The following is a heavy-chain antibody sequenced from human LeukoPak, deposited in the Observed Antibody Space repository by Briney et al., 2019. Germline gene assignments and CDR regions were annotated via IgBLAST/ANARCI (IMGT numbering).Heavy chain of an antibody. CDR3: AITRAGIAAAGTYYYYYMDV. CDR1: GYTFTSYD. J-gene: IGHJ6*03. V-gene: IGHV1-8*03. Sequence: ASVKVSCKASGYTFTSYDINWVRQATGQGLEWMGWMNPNSGNTGYAQKFQGRVTITRNTSISTAYMELRSLRSDDTAVYYCAITRAGIAAAGTYYYYYMDVWGKGTTVTISS. CDR2: MNPNSGNT. D-gene: IGHD6-13*01.